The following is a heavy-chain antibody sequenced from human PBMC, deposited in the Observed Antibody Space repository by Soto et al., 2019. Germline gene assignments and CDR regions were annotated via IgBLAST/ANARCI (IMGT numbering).Heavy chain of an antibody. CDR1: GFTFSSYG. CDR3: ARDSYGEYLLEY. J-gene: IGHJ4*02. V-gene: IGHV3-30*03. D-gene: IGHD4-17*01. Sequence: PGWSLRLSCAASGFTFSSYGMHWVRQAPGKGLEWVAVISYDGSNKYYADSVKGRFTISRDNSKNTLYLQMNSLRAEDTAVYYCARDSYGEYLLEYWGQGTLVTVSS. CDR2: ISYDGSNK.